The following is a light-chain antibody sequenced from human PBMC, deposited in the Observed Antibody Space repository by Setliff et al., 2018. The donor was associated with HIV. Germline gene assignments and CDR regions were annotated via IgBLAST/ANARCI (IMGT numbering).Light chain of an antibody. J-gene: IGLJ1*01. CDR3: CSYAGSYTSLYV. V-gene: IGLV2-23*01. CDR1: SSDVGSYNL. CDR2: EGS. Sequence: SALAQPASVSGSPGQSITISCTGTSSDVGSYNLVSWYQQHPGKAPKLMIYEGSKRPSGVSNRFSGSKSGNTASLTISGLQAEDEADYYCCSYAGSYTSLYVFGTGTKVTVL.